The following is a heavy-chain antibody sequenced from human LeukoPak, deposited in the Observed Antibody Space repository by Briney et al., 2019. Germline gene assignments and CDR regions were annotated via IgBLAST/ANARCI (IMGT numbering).Heavy chain of an antibody. CDR3: ARQSSGSKLGYFDY. J-gene: IGHJ4*02. CDR1: GGSISSSSYY. CDR2: IYYSGST. V-gene: IGHV4-39*01. Sequence: PSETLSLTCTVPGGSISSSSYYWGWIRQPPGKGLEWIGSIYYSGSTYYNPSLKSRVTISVDTSKNQFSLKLSSVTAADTAVYYCARQSSGSKLGYFDYWGQGTLVTVSS. D-gene: IGHD7-27*01.